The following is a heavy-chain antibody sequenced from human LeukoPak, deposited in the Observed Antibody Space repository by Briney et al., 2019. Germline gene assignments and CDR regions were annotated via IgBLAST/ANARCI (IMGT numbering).Heavy chain of an antibody. CDR1: GFTFSTYG. CDR2: VRYDGSKK. Sequence: GGSLRLSCAASGFTFSTYGMHWVRQAPGKGLEWVAFVRYDGSKKYYTNSVKGRFTTSRDNSKNTLYLQMNSLRAEDTAVYYCAKDGGEYYDILTGYYPRLYYMDVWGKGTTVTISS. J-gene: IGHJ6*03. D-gene: IGHD3-9*01. V-gene: IGHV3-30*02. CDR3: AKDGGEYYDILTGYYPRLYYMDV.